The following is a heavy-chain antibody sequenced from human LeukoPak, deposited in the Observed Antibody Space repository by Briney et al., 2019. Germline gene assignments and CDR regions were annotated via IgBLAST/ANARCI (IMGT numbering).Heavy chain of an antibody. CDR2: ISGSGGST. Sequence: GGSLRLSCAASGFTFSSYSMNWVRQAPGKGLEWVSAISGSGGSTYYADSVKGRFTISRDNSKNTLYLQMNSLRAEDTAVYYCAKVFYGSGSYRQFDYWGQGTLVTVSS. J-gene: IGHJ4*02. CDR1: GFTFSSYS. CDR3: AKVFYGSGSYRQFDY. V-gene: IGHV3-23*01. D-gene: IGHD3-10*01.